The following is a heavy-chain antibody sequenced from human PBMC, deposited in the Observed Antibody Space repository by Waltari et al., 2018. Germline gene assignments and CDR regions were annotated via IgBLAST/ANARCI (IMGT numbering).Heavy chain of an antibody. Sequence: EVQLVESGGGLIQPGGSLRLSCAASGFTVSSNYMSWVRQAPGKGLEWVSVIYSGGSTYYADSVKGRFTISRDNSKNPLYLQMNSLRAEDTAVYYCASSIGSPSAYYYYGMDVWGQGTTVTVSS. J-gene: IGHJ6*02. V-gene: IGHV3-53*01. CDR2: IYSGGST. D-gene: IGHD6-13*01. CDR3: ASSIGSPSAYYYYGMDV. CDR1: GFTVSSNY.